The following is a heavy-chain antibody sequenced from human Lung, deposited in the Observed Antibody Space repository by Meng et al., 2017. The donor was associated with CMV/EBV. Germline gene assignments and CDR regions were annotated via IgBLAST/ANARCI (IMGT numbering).Heavy chain of an antibody. CDR1: GFTFSSYA. CDR3: ASSSWDSYYFDY. V-gene: IGHV3-30-3*01. J-gene: IGHJ4*02. Sequence: VRWVGVGGGVVQPGRSLRLSCAASGFTFSSYAMHWVRQAPGKGLEWVAVISYDGSNKYYADSVKGRFTISRDNSKNTLYLQMNSLRAEDTAVYYCASSSWDSYYFDYWGQGTLVTVSS. CDR2: ISYDGSNK. D-gene: IGHD6-13*01.